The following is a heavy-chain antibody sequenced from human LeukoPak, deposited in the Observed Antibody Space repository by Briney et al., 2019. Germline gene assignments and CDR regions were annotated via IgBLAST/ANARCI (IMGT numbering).Heavy chain of an antibody. J-gene: IGHJ4*02. CDR1: GGTLSSYA. CDR3: ARSGIQLWDEIDY. D-gene: IGHD5-18*01. V-gene: IGHV1-69*13. Sequence: ASVKVSCKASGGTLSSYAISWVRQAPGQGLEWMGGIIPIFGTANYAQKFQGRVTITADESTSTAYMELSSLRSEDTAVYYCARSGIQLWDEIDYWGQGTLVTVSS. CDR2: IIPIFGTA.